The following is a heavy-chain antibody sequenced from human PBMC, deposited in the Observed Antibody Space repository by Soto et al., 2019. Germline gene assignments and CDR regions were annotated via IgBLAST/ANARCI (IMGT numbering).Heavy chain of an antibody. CDR1: GGTFSSYA. CDR2: IIPIFGTA. D-gene: IGHD1-26*01. Sequence: ASVKVSCKASGGTFSSYAISWVRQAPGQGLEWMGGIIPIFGTANYAQKFQGRVTITADKSTSTAYMELSSLGAEDTAVYYCAKDGRREVGVNYWGQGTVITVSS. V-gene: IGHV1-69*06. J-gene: IGHJ4*02. CDR3: AKDGRREVGVNY.